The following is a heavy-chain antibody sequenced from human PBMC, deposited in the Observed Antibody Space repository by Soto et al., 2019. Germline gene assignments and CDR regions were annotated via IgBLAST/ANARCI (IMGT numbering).Heavy chain of an antibody. Sequence: SETLSLTCAVSGDSMSSCDYYWGWIRQPPGKGLEWIGSIYYSGSTYYNPSLQSRVAISVDTSKNQFSLKLKSVTAADTAIYYCARRTVNIRTFYSGLKTHCFDYWGQGAPVTVS. V-gene: IGHV4-39*01. D-gene: IGHD6-19*01. CDR3: ARRTVNIRTFYSGLKTHCFDY. CDR2: IYYSGST. CDR1: GDSMSSCDYY. J-gene: IGHJ4*02.